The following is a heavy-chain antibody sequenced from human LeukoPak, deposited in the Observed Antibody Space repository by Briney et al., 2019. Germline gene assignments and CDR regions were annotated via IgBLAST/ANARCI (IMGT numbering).Heavy chain of an antibody. CDR3: ARLIDGGYYFDY. CDR1: GFTLRSYT. CDR2: IGISSNKI. V-gene: IGHV3-21*01. J-gene: IGHJ4*02. Sequence: GGSLRLSCAASGFTLRSYTMNWVRQAPGKGLEWVSSIGISSNKIYYADSVKGRFIISRDNAKNSLYLQMNSLRAEDTAVYYCARLIDGGYYFDYWGQGTLVTVSS. D-gene: IGHD5-24*01.